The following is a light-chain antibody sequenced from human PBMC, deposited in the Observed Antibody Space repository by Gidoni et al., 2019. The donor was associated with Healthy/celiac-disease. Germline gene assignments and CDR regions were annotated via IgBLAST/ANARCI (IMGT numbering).Light chain of an antibody. CDR3: QQYNSYST. V-gene: IGKV1-5*01. J-gene: IGKJ1*01. Sequence: DIQMTQSPSTLSASVGDRVTITCRASQSISSWLAWYQQKTGKAPKLLIYDASSLESGVPSRVSGSGSGKEFTLTISSLQPDDFATYYCQQYNSYSTFGQGTKVEIK. CDR1: QSISSW. CDR2: DAS.